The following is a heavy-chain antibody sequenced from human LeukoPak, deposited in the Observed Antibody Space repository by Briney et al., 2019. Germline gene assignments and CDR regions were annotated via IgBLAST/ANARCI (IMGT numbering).Heavy chain of an antibody. V-gene: IGHV3-48*01. CDR1: GFTFSSYS. CDR3: ARENRLYDILTGYYYYFDY. J-gene: IGHJ4*02. D-gene: IGHD3-9*01. Sequence: GGSLRLSCAASGFTFSSYSMNWVRQAPGKGLEWVSYISSSSSTIYYADSVKGRFTISRDNAKNSLYLQMNSLRAEDTAVYYCARENRLYDILTGYYYYFDYWGQGTLVTVSS. CDR2: ISSSSSTI.